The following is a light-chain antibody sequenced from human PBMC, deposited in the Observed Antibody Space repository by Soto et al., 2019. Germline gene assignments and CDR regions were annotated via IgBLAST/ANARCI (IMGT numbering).Light chain of an antibody. Sequence: QSALTQPRSVSGSPGQSVTISCTGTSSDVGGYNYVSWYLQHPGKAPKVMIYDVSKRPSGVPDRFSGSKSGNTASLTISGLQSEDEADYYCSSYAGSNTYVFGTGTKLTVL. CDR3: SSYAGSNTYV. V-gene: IGLV2-11*01. CDR2: DVS. CDR1: SSDVGGYNY. J-gene: IGLJ1*01.